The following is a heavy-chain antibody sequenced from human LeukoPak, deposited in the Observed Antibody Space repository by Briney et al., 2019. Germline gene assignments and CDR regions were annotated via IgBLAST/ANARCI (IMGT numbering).Heavy chain of an antibody. J-gene: IGHJ4*02. Sequence: PSETLSLTCTVSRGSISSGSDYYWSWIRQPPGKGLEWIGYIYYSGTAYYIPSLKSRVTISVDTSKNQFSLKLSSVTAADTAVYYCARVNFDSSGYPDYYFDYWGQGILVTVSS. CDR1: RGSISSGSDYY. V-gene: IGHV4-30-4*01. D-gene: IGHD3-22*01. CDR3: ARVNFDSSGYPDYYFDY. CDR2: IYYSGTA.